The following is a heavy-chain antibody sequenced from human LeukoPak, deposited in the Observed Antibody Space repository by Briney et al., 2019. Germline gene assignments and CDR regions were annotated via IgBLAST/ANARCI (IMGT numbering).Heavy chain of an antibody. CDR1: GYIFSDYY. CDR3: ARVVNRMTSFFLLF. Sequence: ASVKVSCKASGYIFSDYYIHWVRQAPGQGPEWMGWINPHSGGTNYARKFRGRVTMTRDTSISTTYMELNRLTSDDTAVYYCARVVNRMTSFFLLFWGQGTLVTVSS. CDR2: INPHSGGT. V-gene: IGHV1-2*02. D-gene: IGHD3-3*01. J-gene: IGHJ4*02.